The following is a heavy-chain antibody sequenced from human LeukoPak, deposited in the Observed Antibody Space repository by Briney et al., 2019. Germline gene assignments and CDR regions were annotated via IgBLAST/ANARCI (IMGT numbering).Heavy chain of an antibody. Sequence: SETLSLTCTGSGGSISSCYWSWIRQPPGKGLAWIGYIYYSGSTNYKPSLKSRVTISVDTSKNQFSLKLSSVTAADTAVYYCARALSSRVHDYWGQGTLVTVSS. J-gene: IGHJ4*02. D-gene: IGHD6-13*01. CDR1: GGSISSCY. V-gene: IGHV4-59*01. CDR2: IYYSGST. CDR3: ARALSSRVHDY.